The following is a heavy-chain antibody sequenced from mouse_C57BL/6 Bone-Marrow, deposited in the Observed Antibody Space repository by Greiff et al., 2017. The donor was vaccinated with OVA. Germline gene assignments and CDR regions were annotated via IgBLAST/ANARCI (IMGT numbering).Heavy chain of an antibody. J-gene: IGHJ2*01. Sequence: QVQLKQPGAELVMPGASVKLSCKASGYTFTSYWMHWVKQRPGQGLEWIGEIDPSDSYTNYNQKFKGKSTLTVDKSSSTAYMQLSSLTSEDSAVYYCARIFDGYYVLDYWGQGTTLTVSS. V-gene: IGHV1-69*01. CDR1: GYTFTSYW. D-gene: IGHD2-3*01. CDR3: ARIFDGYYVLDY. CDR2: IDPSDSYT.